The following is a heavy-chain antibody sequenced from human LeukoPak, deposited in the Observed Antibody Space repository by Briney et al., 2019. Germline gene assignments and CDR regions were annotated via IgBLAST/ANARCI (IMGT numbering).Heavy chain of an antibody. J-gene: IGHJ4*02. D-gene: IGHD1-26*01. CDR1: GFTVSSNY. Sequence: GGSLRLSCAASGFTVSSNYMSWVRQAPGKGLEWVPVIYSGGSTYYADSVKGRFTISRDNSKNTLYLQMNSLRAEDTAVYYCASRGGSYYVDYWGQGTLVTVSS. CDR3: ASRGGSYYVDY. CDR2: IYSGGST. V-gene: IGHV3-66*02.